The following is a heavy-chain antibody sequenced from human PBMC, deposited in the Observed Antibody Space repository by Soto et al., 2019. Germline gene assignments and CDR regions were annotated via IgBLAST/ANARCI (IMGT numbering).Heavy chain of an antibody. CDR1: GGSISSGGYY. CDR2: IHYSWST. Sequence: SETLSLTCTVSGGSISSGGYYWSCIRQHPGKGLEWIGYIHYSWSTCYNPSLKRRVTISVDTSKNQFSLKLSPVTAADTAVYYCARALLTGYGMDVWGQGTTVTVSS. D-gene: IGHD1-20*01. CDR3: ARALLTGYGMDV. J-gene: IGHJ6*02. V-gene: IGHV4-31*03.